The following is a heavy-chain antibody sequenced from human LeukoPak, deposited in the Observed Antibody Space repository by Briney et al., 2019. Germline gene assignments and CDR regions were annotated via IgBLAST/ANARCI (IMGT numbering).Heavy chain of an antibody. CDR1: GFTFNTYS. CDR2: IDSSGGYM. D-gene: IGHD2/OR15-2a*01. J-gene: IGHJ4*02. V-gene: IGHV3-21*04. CDR3: AKDGQEIGSPDYFDY. Sequence: GGSLRLSCEASGFTFNTYSMNWARQAPGKGLEWVSSIDSSGGYMFYADSVKGRFIISRDTSKNTLFLQMNSLRAEDTAVYYCAKDGQEIGSPDYFDYWGQGTLVTVSS.